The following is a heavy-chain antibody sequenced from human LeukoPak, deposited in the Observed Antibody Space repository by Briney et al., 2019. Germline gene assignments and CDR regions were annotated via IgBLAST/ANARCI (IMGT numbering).Heavy chain of an antibody. Sequence: GGSLRLSCAASGFTFSSYAMSWVRQAPGKGLEWVSAISGSGGSTYYADSVKGRFTISRDNSKNTLYLQMNSLRAEDTAVYYCAKSRWNYGDIYYIDYWGQGTLVTVSS. V-gene: IGHV3-23*01. D-gene: IGHD1-7*01. J-gene: IGHJ4*02. CDR1: GFTFSSYA. CDR3: AKSRWNYGDIYYIDY. CDR2: ISGSGGST.